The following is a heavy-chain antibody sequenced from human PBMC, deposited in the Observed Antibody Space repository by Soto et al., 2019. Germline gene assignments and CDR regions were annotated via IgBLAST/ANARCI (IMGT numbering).Heavy chain of an antibody. V-gene: IGHV3-23*01. J-gene: IGHJ4*02. CDR3: ALGGRVVVTAIPIDY. CDR1: GFTFSSYA. CDR2: ISGSGGST. Sequence: EVQLLESGGGLVQPGGSLRLSCAASGFTFSSYAMSWVRQAPGKGLEWVSAISGSGGSTYYADSVKGRFTISRDNSKNTLDLQMNGLRAEDTAVYYCALGGRVVVTAIPIDYWGQGTLVTVSS. D-gene: IGHD2-21*02.